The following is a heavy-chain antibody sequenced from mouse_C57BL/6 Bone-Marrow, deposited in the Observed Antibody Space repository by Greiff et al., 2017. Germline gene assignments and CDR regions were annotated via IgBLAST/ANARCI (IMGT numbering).Heavy chain of an antibody. CDR3: ARERAYGSSPYYFDY. V-gene: IGHV1-50*01. J-gene: IGHJ2*01. Sequence: QVQLQQSGPELVKPGASVKLSCKASGYTFTSYWMQWVKQRPGQGLEWIGEIDPSDSYTNYNQKFKGKATLTVDTSSSTAYMQLSSLTSEDSAVYYCARERAYGSSPYYFDYWGQGTTLTVSS. D-gene: IGHD1-1*01. CDR2: IDPSDSYT. CDR1: GYTFTSYW.